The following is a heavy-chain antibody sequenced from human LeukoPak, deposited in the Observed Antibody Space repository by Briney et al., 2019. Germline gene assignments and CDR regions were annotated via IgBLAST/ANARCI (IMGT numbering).Heavy chain of an antibody. CDR1: GFTVSSNY. Sequence: GGSLRLSCAASGFTVSSNYMSWVRQAPGKGLEWVSVIYSGGSTYYADSVKGRFTISRDNSKNTLYLQMNSLRAEDTAVYYCARNSGPTRYYYYYYMDVWGKGTTVTVSS. CDR3: ARNSGPTRYYYYYYMDV. CDR2: IYSGGST. V-gene: IGHV3-53*01. D-gene: IGHD5-12*01. J-gene: IGHJ6*03.